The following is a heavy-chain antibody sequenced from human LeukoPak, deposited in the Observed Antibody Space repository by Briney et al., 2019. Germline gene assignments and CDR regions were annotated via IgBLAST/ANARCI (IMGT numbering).Heavy chain of an antibody. CDR3: ARDRPTSHSDAFDI. D-gene: IGHD4-11*01. J-gene: IGHJ3*02. Sequence: GGSLRLSCAASGFTFSSYSMNWVRQAPGKGLEWVSSISSSSSYIYYADSVKGRFTISRDNAKNSLYLQMNSLRAEDTAVHYCARDRPTSHSDAFDIWGQGTMVTVSS. CDR1: GFTFSSYS. CDR2: ISSSSSYI. V-gene: IGHV3-21*01.